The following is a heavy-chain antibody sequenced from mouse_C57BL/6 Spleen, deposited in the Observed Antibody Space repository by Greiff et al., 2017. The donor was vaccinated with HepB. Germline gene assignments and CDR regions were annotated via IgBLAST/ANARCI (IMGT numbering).Heavy chain of an antibody. CDR2: ISSGGDYT. CDR1: GFTFSSYA. CDR3: ARDEQGGFAY. Sequence: EVMLVEPGDGLVKPGGSLKLSCAASGFTFSSYAMSWVRQTPEKRLEWVAYISSGGDYTYYADTVKGRFTLSRDNARNTLYMQLSSLKSEDTAMYYCARDEQGGFAYWGQGTLVTVSA. V-gene: IGHV5S21*01. J-gene: IGHJ3*01.